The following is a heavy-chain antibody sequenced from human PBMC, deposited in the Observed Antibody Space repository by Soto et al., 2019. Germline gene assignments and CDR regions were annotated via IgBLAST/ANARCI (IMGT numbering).Heavy chain of an antibody. D-gene: IGHD3-10*01. Sequence: QVQLVQSGAEVKEPGSSVKVSCKASGGGNLRDYRTTWVRRAPGQGLAWMGGIIPKLGSANYAQKFQGTVTITADESTNSVYMELRSLRSDDTVAYYCARGGLGYSFGAAYWGQGTPVTVSS. CDR2: IIPKLGSA. J-gene: IGHJ4*02. CDR3: ARGGLGYSFGAAY. CDR1: GGGNLRDYR. V-gene: IGHV1-69*01.